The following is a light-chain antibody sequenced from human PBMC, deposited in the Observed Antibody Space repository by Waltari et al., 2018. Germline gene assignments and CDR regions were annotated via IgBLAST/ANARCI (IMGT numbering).Light chain of an antibody. CDR3: CSYAGRNIWV. CDR2: EVI. Sequence: QSALTQPAPVSGSPGQSITISCTGTRSAVGFYNLFSWYQQHPDKAPKLMVYEVIERPSGVSNRFSGSKSGNTASLTISGLQAEDEADYYCCSYAGRNIWVFGGGTKLTVL. V-gene: IGLV2-23*02. J-gene: IGLJ3*02. CDR1: RSAVGFYNL.